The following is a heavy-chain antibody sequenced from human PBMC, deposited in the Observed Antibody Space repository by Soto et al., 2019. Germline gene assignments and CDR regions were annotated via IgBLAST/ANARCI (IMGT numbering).Heavy chain of an antibody. D-gene: IGHD3-3*02. CDR2: IYYSGST. J-gene: IGHJ6*02. CDR3: AREAFLNPGGDYYGMDV. Sequence: LSLTCTVSGGSISSGGYYWSWIRQHPGKGLEWIGYIYYSGSTYYNPSLKSRVTISVDTSKNQFSLKLSSVTAADTAVYYCAREAFLNPGGDYYGMDVWGQGTTVTVSS. V-gene: IGHV4-31*03. CDR1: GGSISSGGYY.